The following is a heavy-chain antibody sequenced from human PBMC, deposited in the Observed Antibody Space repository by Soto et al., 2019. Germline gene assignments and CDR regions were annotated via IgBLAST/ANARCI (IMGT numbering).Heavy chain of an antibody. CDR3: ARDGYSYGAFDY. CDR2: IYYSGST. Sequence: PSETLSLTCTVSGGSISSGGYYWSWIRQHPGKGLEWIGYIYYSGSTYYNPSPKSRVTISVDTSKNQFSLKLSSVTAADTAVYYCARDGYSYGAFDYWGQGTLVTVSS. D-gene: IGHD5-18*01. J-gene: IGHJ4*02. CDR1: GGSISSGGYY. V-gene: IGHV4-31*03.